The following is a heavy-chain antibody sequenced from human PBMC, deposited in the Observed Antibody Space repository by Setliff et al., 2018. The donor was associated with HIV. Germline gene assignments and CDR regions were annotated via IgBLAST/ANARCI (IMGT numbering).Heavy chain of an antibody. D-gene: IGHD2-15*01. CDR2: IYHSGTT. Sequence: SETLSLTCAVYGGSFSNYYWGWIRQPPGKGLEWIGSIYHSGTTYYNPSLKSRVTISVDTSKNQFSLKLTSLIAADTAVYYCARSLAYCSGGGCSSGNYYYMDVWGKGTTVTVSS. J-gene: IGHJ6*03. V-gene: IGHV4-59*04. CDR1: GGSFSNYY. CDR3: ARSLAYCSGGGCSSGNYYYMDV.